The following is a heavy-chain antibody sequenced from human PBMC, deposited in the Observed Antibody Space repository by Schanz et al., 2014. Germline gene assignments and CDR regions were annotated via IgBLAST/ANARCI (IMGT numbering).Heavy chain of an antibody. Sequence: EVYLVESGGGLVQPGRSLRLSCAASGFIFEDYAMYWVRQAPGKGLEWVSGISWNSYSLLYADSVQGRFTISRDNAKNSLYLQMNSLRHDDTAFYYCARAPGANASPYYFDYWGQGSLVTVSS. J-gene: IGHJ4*02. CDR2: ISWNSYSL. D-gene: IGHD2-8*01. CDR1: GFIFEDYA. CDR3: ARAPGANASPYYFDY. V-gene: IGHV3-9*01.